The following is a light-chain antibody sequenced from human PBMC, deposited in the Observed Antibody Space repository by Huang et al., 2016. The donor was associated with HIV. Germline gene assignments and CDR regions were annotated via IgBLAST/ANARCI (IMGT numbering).Light chain of an antibody. J-gene: IGKJ2*01. V-gene: IGKV1-33*01. CDR1: QDISNY. CDR2: DAS. Sequence: DIQMTQSPSSLSASVGDRVTITCQASQDISNYLNWYKQKPGKAPKLLIDDASNLETGVPSRFSGSGSETEFTFTISILQPEDIATYYCQQYDNLPYTFGQGTKLEIK. CDR3: QQYDNLPYT.